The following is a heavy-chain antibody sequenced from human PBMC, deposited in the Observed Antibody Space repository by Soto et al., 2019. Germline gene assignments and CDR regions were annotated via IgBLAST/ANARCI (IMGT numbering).Heavy chain of an antibody. J-gene: IGHJ3*01. V-gene: IGHV1-18*01. CDR3: ARLLTEGTTFREDAFDL. CDR1: RYTFTSHG. Sequence: QIPLVQSGGDVKTPGASVKVSCTTSRYTFTSHGIAWVRQAPGQGLEWMGWISTFNGKTDYAQKFQGRVTMTADTIASTVPLERRRLRSDDTAVYYCARLLTEGTTFREDAFDLWGPGTKGTVSS. CDR2: ISTFNGKT. D-gene: IGHD3-9*01.